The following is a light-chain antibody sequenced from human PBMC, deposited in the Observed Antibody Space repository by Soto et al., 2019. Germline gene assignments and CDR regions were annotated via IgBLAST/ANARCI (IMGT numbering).Light chain of an antibody. V-gene: IGKV3-20*01. CDR2: GAS. J-gene: IGKJ1*01. CDR1: QSVSNNY. CDR3: QQYGSSPGT. Sequence: ESMVTQSPGTLSPPPGERATLSCRASQSVSNNYLAWYQQKPGQAPRLLIFGASIRDTGIPDRFSGSGSGTDFTLTISRLEPEDFAVYYCQQYGSSPGTFGQGTKVDIK.